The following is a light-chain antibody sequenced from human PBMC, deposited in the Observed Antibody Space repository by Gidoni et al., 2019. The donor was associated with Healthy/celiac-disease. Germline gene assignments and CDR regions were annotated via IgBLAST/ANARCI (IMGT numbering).Light chain of an antibody. V-gene: IGKV1-5*01. CDR3: QQYNSYSTLT. J-gene: IGKJ4*01. CDR2: DAS. CDR1: QSISSW. Sequence: GDRVTITCRASQSISSWLAWYQQKPGKAPKLLIYDASRLESGVPSRFSGSGSGTEFTLTISSLQPDDFATYDCQQYNSYSTLTFGGGTKVEIK.